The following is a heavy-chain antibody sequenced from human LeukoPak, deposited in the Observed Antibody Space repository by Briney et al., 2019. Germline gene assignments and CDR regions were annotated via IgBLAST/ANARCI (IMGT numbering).Heavy chain of an antibody. CDR2: VYMGGTT. CDR1: GFTVSTNY. J-gene: IGHJ4*02. Sequence: GGSLRLSCAASGFTVSTNYMNWVRQAPGKGLEWVSVVYMGGTTYYADSVKGRFTISRDSTKNTIYLQMNNLRAEDTAVYYCARGLLRDGYSYTYSFDYWGQGTLVTVSS. V-gene: IGHV3-66*01. D-gene: IGHD5-18*01. CDR3: ARGLLRDGYSYTYSFDY.